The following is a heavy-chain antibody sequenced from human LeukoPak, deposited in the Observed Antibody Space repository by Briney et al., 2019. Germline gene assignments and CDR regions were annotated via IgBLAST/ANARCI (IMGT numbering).Heavy chain of an antibody. CDR1: GFSCSSCA. V-gene: IGHV3-23*01. D-gene: IGHD6-19*01. Sequence: GGSLRLSCAASGFSCSSCAMSWVLQAPGKGLEWVSGISGSGGSTYYADSVKGRFTISRDNSKNTLYLQMNSLRAEDTAVHYRDQDYRIAVAGTLDSSGEGTLVTASS. J-gene: IGHJ5*01. CDR3: DQDYRIAVAGTLDS. CDR2: ISGSGGST.